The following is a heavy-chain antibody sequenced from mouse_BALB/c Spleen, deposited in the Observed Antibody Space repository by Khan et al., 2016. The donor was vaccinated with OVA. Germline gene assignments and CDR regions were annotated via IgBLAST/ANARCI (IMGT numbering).Heavy chain of an antibody. V-gene: IGHV1-4*01. Sequence: QVQLKESGAELARPGASVKMSCKASGYTFTSYTIHWIKERPGQGLEWIGNINPSNGYTTYNQKFKDKATLTTDKSSTTAYLQLSSLTSDDSAVYNCVRDGAYHRNDGWFAYWGQGTLVTVSA. D-gene: IGHD2-14*01. CDR3: VRDGAYHRNDGWFAY. J-gene: IGHJ3*01. CDR2: INPSNGYT. CDR1: GYTFTSYT.